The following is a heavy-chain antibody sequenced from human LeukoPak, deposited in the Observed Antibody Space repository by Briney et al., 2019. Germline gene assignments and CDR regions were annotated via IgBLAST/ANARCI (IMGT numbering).Heavy chain of an antibody. Sequence: GGSLRLSCAASGFTFSDYYMSWIRQAPGKGLEWVSYISSSGSTIYYADSVKGRFTISRDNAKNSLYLQMNSLRAEDTAVYYCARDYYDSSGYRHDAFDIWGQGTMVTVSS. J-gene: IGHJ3*02. CDR3: ARDYYDSSGYRHDAFDI. CDR1: GFTFSDYY. CDR2: ISSSGSTI. V-gene: IGHV3-11*04. D-gene: IGHD3-22*01.